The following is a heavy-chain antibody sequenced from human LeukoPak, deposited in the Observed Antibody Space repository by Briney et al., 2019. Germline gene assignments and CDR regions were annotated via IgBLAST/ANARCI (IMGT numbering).Heavy chain of an antibody. J-gene: IGHJ4*02. V-gene: IGHV3-11*03. CDR3: ARMLRSGTTWFDY. Sequence: PGGSLGLSCAASGFTFSDYYMSWIRQAPGKGLEWVSYISSSSSYTNYADSVKGRFTISRDDAKNSLFLQVNSLRAEDTAVCYCARMLRSGTTWFDYWGQGALVTVSS. CDR1: GFTFSDYY. D-gene: IGHD1-1*01. CDR2: ISSSSSYT.